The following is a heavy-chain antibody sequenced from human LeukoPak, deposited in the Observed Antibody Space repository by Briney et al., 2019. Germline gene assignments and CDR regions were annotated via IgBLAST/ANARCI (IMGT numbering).Heavy chain of an antibody. CDR1: GFTFSDAW. Sequence: GGSLRLSCAASGFTFSDAWMSWVRQAPGKGLEWVGRIKSTTDGGAIHYAAPVRGRFTISRDDSKNTLYLQISSLKTEDTAVYYCASLFGSGWRYFYYMDVWGKGTTVTVSS. V-gene: IGHV3-15*01. J-gene: IGHJ6*03. D-gene: IGHD6-19*01. CDR2: IKSTTDGGAI. CDR3: ASLFGSGWRYFYYMDV.